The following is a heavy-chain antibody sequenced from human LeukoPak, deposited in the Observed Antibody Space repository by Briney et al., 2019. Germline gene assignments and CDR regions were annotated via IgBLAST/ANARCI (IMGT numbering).Heavy chain of an antibody. CDR3: ARDIPIDY. Sequence: SETLSLTCTVSGGSISSYYWSWVRQPPGKGLEWIGYIYYSGSTNYNPSLKSRVTISVDTSKKQFSLKLSSVTAADTAVYYCARDIPIDYWGQGTLVTVSS. V-gene: IGHV4-59*01. J-gene: IGHJ4*02. CDR1: GGSISSYY. CDR2: IYYSGST.